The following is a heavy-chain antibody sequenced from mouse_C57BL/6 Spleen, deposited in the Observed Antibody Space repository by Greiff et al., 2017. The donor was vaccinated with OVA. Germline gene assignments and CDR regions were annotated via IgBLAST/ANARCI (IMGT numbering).Heavy chain of an antibody. CDR2: IDPETGGT. Sequence: VQLQESGAELVRPGASVTLSCKASGYTFTDYEMHWVKQTPVHGLEWIGAIDPETGGTAYNQKFKGKAILTADKSSSTAYMELRSLTSEDSAVYYCTRWGYAMDYWGQGTSVTVSS. CDR3: TRWGYAMDY. J-gene: IGHJ4*01. CDR1: GYTFTDYE. V-gene: IGHV1-15*01.